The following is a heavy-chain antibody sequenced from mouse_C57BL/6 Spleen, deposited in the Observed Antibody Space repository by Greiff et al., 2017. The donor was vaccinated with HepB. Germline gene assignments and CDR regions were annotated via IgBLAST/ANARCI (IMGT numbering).Heavy chain of an antibody. V-gene: IGHV7-3*01. CDR3: ERYIDYAMDY. CDR1: GFTFTDYY. J-gene: IGHJ4*01. Sequence: EVKVVESGGGLVQPGGSLSLSCAASGFTFTDYYMSWVRQPPGKALEWLGFIRNKANGYTTEYSASVKGRFTISSDNSQSILYLQMNALRAEDSATYCCERYIDYAMDYWGQGTSVTVSS. CDR2: IRNKANGYTT.